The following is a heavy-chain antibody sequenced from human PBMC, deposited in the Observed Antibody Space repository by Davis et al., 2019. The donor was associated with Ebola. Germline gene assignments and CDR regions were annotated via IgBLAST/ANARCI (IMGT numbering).Heavy chain of an antibody. J-gene: IGHJ4*02. CDR1: GFTFSSYA. Sequence: PSETLSLTCAASGFTFSSYAMSWVRQAPGKGLEWVSGINWNGGSTGYADSVKGRFTISRDNAKNSLYLQMNSLRAEDTALYYCARGQGIAAAGTYLDYWGQGTLVTVSS. V-gene: IGHV3-20*04. CDR2: INWNGGST. D-gene: IGHD6-13*01. CDR3: ARGQGIAAAGTYLDY.